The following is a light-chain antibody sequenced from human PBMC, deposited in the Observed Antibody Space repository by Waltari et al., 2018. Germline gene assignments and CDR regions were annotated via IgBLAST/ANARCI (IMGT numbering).Light chain of an antibody. J-gene: IGLJ3*02. CDR1: QSNVGDNV. Sequence: QTVLTQPPSTSGAPGQTVTISCSGTQSNVGDNVVNWYQQFPGAVPRLLIYRNDQRSSGVPDRISGLKACTSAVLALSGLRSEDEADYFCASWDDSPTGRWVFGGGTKVTVL. V-gene: IGLV1-44*01. CDR3: ASWDDSPTGRWV. CDR2: RND.